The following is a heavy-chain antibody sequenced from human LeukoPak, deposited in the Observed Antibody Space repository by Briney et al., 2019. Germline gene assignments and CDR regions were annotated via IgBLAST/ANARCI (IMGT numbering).Heavy chain of an antibody. J-gene: IGHJ4*02. D-gene: IGHD4-17*01. CDR2: IKSDGSGN. Sequence: GGSLRLSCAASVFTFSTYGFHWVRQAPGKGLEWVSLIKSDGSGNYYADSVKGRFTISRDNSKNTLYLQMNSLRAEDTAVYYCAKGLGDYDDFRLGYWGQGTLVTVSS. V-gene: IGHV3-30*02. CDR3: AKGLGDYDDFRLGY. CDR1: VFTFSTYG.